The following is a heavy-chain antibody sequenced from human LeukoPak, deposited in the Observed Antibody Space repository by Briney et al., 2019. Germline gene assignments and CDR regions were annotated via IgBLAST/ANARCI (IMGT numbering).Heavy chain of an antibody. J-gene: IGHJ4*02. CDR2: IYSGDTT. V-gene: IGHV3-53*01. Sequence: GGSLRLSCAVSGFTVSDNYMSWVRQAPGKGLEWFSLIYSGDTTLYADSVKGRFTISRDISKNTLYLQMNSLRAEDTAVYYCARRAGGYSHPYDYWGQGILVTVSS. D-gene: IGHD4-23*01. CDR3: ARRAGGYSHPYDY. CDR1: GFTVSDNY.